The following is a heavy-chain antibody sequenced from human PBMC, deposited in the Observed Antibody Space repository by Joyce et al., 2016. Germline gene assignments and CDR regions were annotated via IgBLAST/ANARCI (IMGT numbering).Heavy chain of an antibody. J-gene: IGHJ6*02. Sequence: EVQLVESGGGLVKRGGSLKISCEASGFMFSTSSMSWFRQAPGKGLEWVSAISGDRRFIFHADSVRGRFTVSRDNAENSLYLQMKSLRVEDTAVYFCARGGLVYDYSMDVWGQGTTVIVSS. D-gene: IGHD2-21*01. CDR3: ARGGLVYDYSMDV. CDR2: ISGDRRFI. V-gene: IGHV3-21*02. CDR1: GFMFSTSS.